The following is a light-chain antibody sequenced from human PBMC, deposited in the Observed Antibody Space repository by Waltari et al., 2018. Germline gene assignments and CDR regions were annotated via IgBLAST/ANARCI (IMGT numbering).Light chain of an antibody. CDR3: QQYSNWPPTLT. Sequence: EMVMTQSPATLSVSPGERATLSCRASQSVSTNLAWYQQKPGQAPRLLIYGASTRATGIPVRFSCSGSGTEFTLTISSLQSEDFAVYYCQQYSNWPPTLTFGGGTKVEFK. CDR2: GAS. J-gene: IGKJ4*01. V-gene: IGKV3-15*01. CDR1: QSVSTN.